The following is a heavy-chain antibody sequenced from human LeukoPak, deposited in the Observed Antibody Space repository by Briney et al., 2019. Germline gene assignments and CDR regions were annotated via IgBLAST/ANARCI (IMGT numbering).Heavy chain of an antibody. J-gene: IGHJ4*02. V-gene: IGHV3-7*01. CDR3: ARDGYNSHFDH. CDR1: GFTFSSYW. CDR2: INQDGSEK. Sequence: GGSLRLSCATSGFTFSSYWMSWVRQAPGKGVEWVAYINQDGSEKNYADSVKGRFTVSRDNAKNSLYLQMNTLRAEDTAVYYCARDGYNSHFDHWGQGTLVTVSS. D-gene: IGHD5-24*01.